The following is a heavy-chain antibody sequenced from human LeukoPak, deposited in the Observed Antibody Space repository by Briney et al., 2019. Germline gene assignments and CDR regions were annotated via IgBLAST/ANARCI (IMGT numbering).Heavy chain of an antibody. CDR1: GGSISSYY. J-gene: IGHJ3*02. CDR3: ARHSPYSSGWPGGDAFDI. D-gene: IGHD6-19*01. Sequence: SETLSLTCTVPGGSISSYYWSWIRQPPGKGLEWIGYIYYSGSTNYNPSLKSRVTISVDTSKNQFSLKLSSVTAADTAVYYCARHSPYSSGWPGGDAFDIWGQGTMVTVSS. CDR2: IYYSGST. V-gene: IGHV4-59*08.